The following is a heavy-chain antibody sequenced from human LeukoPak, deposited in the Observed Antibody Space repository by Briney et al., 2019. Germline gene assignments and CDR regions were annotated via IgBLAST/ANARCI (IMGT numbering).Heavy chain of an antibody. J-gene: IGHJ5*02. CDR2: ISSSSSTI. D-gene: IGHD3-9*01. CDR3: ARGTFDDILTGYYLNWFDP. V-gene: IGHV3-11*01. CDR1: GFTFSDYY. Sequence: GGSLRLSCAASGFTFSDYYMSWIRQAPGKGLEWVSYISSSSSTIYYADSVKGRFTISRDNAKNSLYLQMNSLRAEDTAVYYCARGTFDDILTGYYLNWFDPWGQGTLVTVSS.